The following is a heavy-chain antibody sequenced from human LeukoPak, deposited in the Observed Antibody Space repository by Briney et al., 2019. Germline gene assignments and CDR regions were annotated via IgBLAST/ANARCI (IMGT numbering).Heavy chain of an antibody. J-gene: IGHJ4*02. CDR1: GGSISSSSYY. Sequence: SETLSLTCTVSGGSISSSSYYWGWIRQPPGKGLEWIGSINYSGSTYYNPSLKSRVTISVDRSKNQFSLKLSSVTAADTAVYYCARGSDYYDSSGYYLAYYFDYWGQGTLVTVSS. D-gene: IGHD3-22*01. CDR2: INYSGST. V-gene: IGHV4-39*07. CDR3: ARGSDYYDSSGYYLAYYFDY.